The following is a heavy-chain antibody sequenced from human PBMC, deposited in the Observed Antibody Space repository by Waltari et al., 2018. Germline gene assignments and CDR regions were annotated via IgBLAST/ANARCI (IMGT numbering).Heavy chain of an antibody. CDR2: INPNSGGT. Sequence: QVQLVQSGAAVKKPGASVKVSCKASGYTFTGYYMHWVRQAPGQGLEWMGWINPNSGGTNYAQKFQVRVTMTRDTSISTAYMELSRLRSDDTAVYYCARDSSHGDYAFDYWGQGTLVTVSS. D-gene: IGHD4-17*01. V-gene: IGHV1-2*02. CDR3: ARDSSHGDYAFDY. J-gene: IGHJ4*02. CDR1: GYTFTGYY.